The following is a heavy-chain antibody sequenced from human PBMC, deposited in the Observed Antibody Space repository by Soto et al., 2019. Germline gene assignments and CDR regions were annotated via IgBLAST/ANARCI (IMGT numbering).Heavy chain of an antibody. D-gene: IGHD2-15*01. CDR1: GFTFSTYG. CDR3: VKSGGHCGGGGECAPNWFDP. Sequence: GGSLRLSCVTSGFTFSTYGMNWVRQAPGRGLEWVSTISPGGDYTHYTDSVKGRFTISKDRSKSTVFLQMSSLTAGDTAIYYCVKSGGHCGGGGECAPNWFDPWGQGTPVTVSS. CDR2: ISPGGDYT. J-gene: IGHJ5*02. V-gene: IGHV3-23*01.